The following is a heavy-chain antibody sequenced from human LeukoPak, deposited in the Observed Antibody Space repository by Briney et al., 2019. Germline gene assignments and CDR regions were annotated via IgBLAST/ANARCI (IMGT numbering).Heavy chain of an antibody. J-gene: IGHJ4*02. CDR2: ISSNGGST. CDR1: GFTFSSYA. V-gene: IGHV3-64D*06. D-gene: IGHD4-17*01. CDR3: VKDAPTHFYGDYVVY. Sequence: PGGSPRLFCSASGFTFSSYAMHWVRQAPGKGPEYVSAISSNGGSTYYADSVKGRFTISRDNSKNTLYLQMSSLRAEDTAVYYCVKDAPTHFYGDYVVYWGQGTLVTVSS.